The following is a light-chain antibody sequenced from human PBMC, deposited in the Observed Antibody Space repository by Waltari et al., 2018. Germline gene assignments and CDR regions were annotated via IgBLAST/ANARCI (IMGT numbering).Light chain of an antibody. CDR2: WAS. CDR1: QNVLFTSNDKNY. CDR3: QQYYNPPLT. J-gene: IGKJ4*01. V-gene: IGKV4-1*01. Sequence: DIVMTQSPDSLAVSLGERATINCKSSQNVLFTSNDKNYLAWYQQKAGQPPKLLIYWASTRKSGVPDRFSGSGSETDFTLTISSLQAEDVAVYYCQQYYNPPLTFGGGTKVEIK.